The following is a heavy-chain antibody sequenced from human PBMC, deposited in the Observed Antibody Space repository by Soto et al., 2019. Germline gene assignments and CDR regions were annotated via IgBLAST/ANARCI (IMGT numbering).Heavy chain of an antibody. V-gene: IGHV4-31*03. CDR1: GGSISSGGYY. Sequence: SETLSLTCTVSGGSISSGGYYWSWIRQHPGKGLEWIGYIYYSGNTYYNPSLKSRVTISVDTSKNQFSLNLSSVTAADTAVYYCARGGGEPFDYWGQGTLVTVSS. J-gene: IGHJ4*02. CDR3: ARGGGEPFDY. CDR2: IYYSGNT. D-gene: IGHD3-16*01.